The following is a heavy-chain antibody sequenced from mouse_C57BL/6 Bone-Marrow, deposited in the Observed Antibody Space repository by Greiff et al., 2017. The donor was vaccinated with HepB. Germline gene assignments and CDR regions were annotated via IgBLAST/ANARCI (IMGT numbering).Heavy chain of an antibody. CDR1: GYTFTSYT. CDR3: AICLNWYFDV. V-gene: IGHV1-4*01. CDR2: INPSSGYT. D-gene: IGHD6-1*01. Sequence: VKLQESGAELARPGASVKMSCKASGYTFTSYTMHWVKQRPGQGLEWIGYINPSSGYTKYNQKFKDKATLTADKSSSTAYMQLSSLTSEDSAVYYCAICLNWYFDVWGTGTTVTVSS. J-gene: IGHJ1*03.